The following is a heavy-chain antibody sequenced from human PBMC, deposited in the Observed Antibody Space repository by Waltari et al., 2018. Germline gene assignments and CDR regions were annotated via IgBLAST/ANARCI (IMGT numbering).Heavy chain of an antibody. D-gene: IGHD1-26*01. J-gene: IGHJ5*02. Sequence: QVQLQQWGAGLLKPSETLSLTCAVYGGSFSGYYWSWIRQHPGKGLEWIGEINHSGSTNYNPSRKRRVTRPVDTSKNQSSLQLSSVTAADTAVYYWARGWGSPLGNHGPSGLSGWFNPWGQGTLVTVSS. CDR3: ARGWGSPLGNHGPSGLSGWFNP. CDR2: INHSGST. V-gene: IGHV4-34*01. CDR1: GGSFSGYY.